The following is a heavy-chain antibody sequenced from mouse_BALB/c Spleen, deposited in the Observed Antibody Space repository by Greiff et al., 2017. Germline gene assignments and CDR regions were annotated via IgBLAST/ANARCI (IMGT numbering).Heavy chain of an antibody. CDR1: GFSLTSYG. V-gene: IGHV2-3*01. Sequence: QVQLQQSGPGLVAPSQSLSITCTVSGFSLTSYGVSWVRQPPGKGLEWLGVIWGDGSTNYHSALISRLSISKDNSKSQVFLKLNSLQTDDTATYYCAKARMITTEGWFAYWGQGTLVTVSA. CDR3: AKARMITTEGWFAY. D-gene: IGHD2-4*01. J-gene: IGHJ3*01. CDR2: IWGDGST.